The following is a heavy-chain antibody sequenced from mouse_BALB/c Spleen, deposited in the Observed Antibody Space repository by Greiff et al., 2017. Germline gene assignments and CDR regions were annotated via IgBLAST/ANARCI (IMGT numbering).Heavy chain of an antibody. CDR3: ARWGLYDRYFDV. CDR1: GYSITSGYY. J-gene: IGHJ1*01. CDR2: ISYDGSN. Sequence: DVQLQESGPGLVKPSQSLSLTCSVTGYSITSGYYWYWIRQFPGNKLEWMGYISYDGSNNYNPSLKNRISITRDTSKNQFFLKLNSVTTEDTATYYCARWGLYDRYFDVWGAGTTVTVSS. V-gene: IGHV3-6*02. D-gene: IGHD2-12*01.